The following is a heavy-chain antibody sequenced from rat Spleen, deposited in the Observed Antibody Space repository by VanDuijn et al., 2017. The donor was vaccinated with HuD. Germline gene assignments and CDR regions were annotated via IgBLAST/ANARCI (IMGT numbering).Heavy chain of an antibody. D-gene: IGHD1-1*01. CDR2: IIYDGSRT. V-gene: IGHV5S10*01. Sequence: EVQLVESDGGLVQPGRSLKLSCAASGFTFSNYNMAWVRQAPKKGLEWVATIIYDGSRTYYRDSVKGRFTISRDNAKSTLYLQMDSLRSEDTATYRCTSHRRYTVYIVDAWGQGASVTVSS. CDR3: TSHRRYTVYIVDA. J-gene: IGHJ4*01. CDR1: GFTFSNYN.